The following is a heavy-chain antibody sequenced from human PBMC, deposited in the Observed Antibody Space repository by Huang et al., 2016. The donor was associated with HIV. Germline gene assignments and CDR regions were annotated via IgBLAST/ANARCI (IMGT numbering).Heavy chain of an antibody. J-gene: IGHJ5*02. V-gene: IGHV3-21*01. D-gene: IGHD3-10*01. CDR2: ITASSSFK. CDR3: VRENYGSGSTLHWFDP. Sequence: DVQLVESGGGLVKPGGSLRLSCAAFGFSFDSFAMHWVRQAPGKGLEWVSSITASSSFKDYAVSLTGPFTVSRDNAKNSLYLQMNSLRPEDTAVYYCVRENYGSGSTLHWFDPWGQGTLVTVSS. CDR1: GFSFDSFA.